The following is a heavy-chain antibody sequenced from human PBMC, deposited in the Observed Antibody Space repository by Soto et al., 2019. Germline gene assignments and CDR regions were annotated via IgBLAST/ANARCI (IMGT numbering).Heavy chain of an antibody. CDR1: GGSLSNYY. Sequence: PSETLSLTCAVYGGSLSNYYWNWIRQPPGKGLEWIGEIDHSGTTKYNPSLKSRVTTSIDMSANQFSLRLTSVTAADTAVYYCARGPDGGSSYAWFDPWGQGTLVTVSS. CDR3: ARGPDGGSSYAWFDP. D-gene: IGHD1-26*01. CDR2: IDHSGTT. J-gene: IGHJ5*02. V-gene: IGHV4-34*01.